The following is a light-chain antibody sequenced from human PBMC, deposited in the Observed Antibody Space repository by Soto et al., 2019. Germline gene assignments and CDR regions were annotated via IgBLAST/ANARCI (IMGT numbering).Light chain of an antibody. V-gene: IGKV1-39*01. CDR1: QSISSY. CDR3: QQSYSTPN. CDR2: AAS. Sequence: DIQMTQSPSSLSASVGDRVTITCGASQSISSYLNWYQQKPGKAPKLLIYAASSLQSGVPSRFSGSGSGTDFTLTISSLQPEDFATYYCQQSYSTPNFGGGTKVDIK. J-gene: IGKJ4*01.